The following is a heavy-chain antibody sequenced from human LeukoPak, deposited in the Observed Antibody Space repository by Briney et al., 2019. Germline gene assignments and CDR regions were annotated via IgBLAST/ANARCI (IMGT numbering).Heavy chain of an antibody. J-gene: IGHJ4*02. V-gene: IGHV3-30*18. Sequence: PGGSLRLSCAASGFTLSSYGMHWVRQAPGKGLEWVAVISYDGSNKYYADSVKGRFTISRDNSKNTLYLQMNSLRAEDTAVYYCAKDHRGPPHESIAVAGNALDYWGQGTLVTVSS. CDR3: AKDHRGPPHESIAVAGNALDY. CDR1: GFTLSSYG. D-gene: IGHD6-19*01. CDR2: ISYDGSNK.